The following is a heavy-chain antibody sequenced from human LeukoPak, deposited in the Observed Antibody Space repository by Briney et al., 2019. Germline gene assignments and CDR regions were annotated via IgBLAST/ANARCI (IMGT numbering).Heavy chain of an antibody. D-gene: IGHD6-13*01. CDR1: GFTVSSNY. J-gene: IGHJ6*02. V-gene: IGHV3-66*01. CDR3: ARALAAAGARYYYYYYGMDV. Sequence: PGGSLRLSCAASGFTVSSNYMSWVRQAPGKGLEWVSVFYSGGSTYYADSVKGRFTISRDNSKNTLYLQMNSLRAEDTAVYYCARALAAAGARYYYYYYGMDVWGQGTTVTVSS. CDR2: FYSGGST.